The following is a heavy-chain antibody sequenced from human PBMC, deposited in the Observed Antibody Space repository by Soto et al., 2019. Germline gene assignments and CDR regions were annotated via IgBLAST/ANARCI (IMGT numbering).Heavy chain of an antibody. D-gene: IGHD6-13*01. V-gene: IGHV4-38-2*01. CDR1: GYSISSGYY. CDR2: IYHSGST. CDR3: ASCYSSSWYCTFDY. Sequence: SETLSLTCAVSGYSISSGYYWGWIRQPPGKGLEWIGSIYHSGSTYYNPSLKSRVTISVDTSKNQFSLKLSSVTAADTAVYYCASCYSSSWYCTFDYWGQGTLVTVS. J-gene: IGHJ4*02.